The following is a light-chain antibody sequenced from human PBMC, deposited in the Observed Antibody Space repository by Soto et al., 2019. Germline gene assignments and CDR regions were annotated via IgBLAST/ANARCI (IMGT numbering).Light chain of an antibody. CDR1: SSNIGAGYD. Sequence: QSVLTQPPSVSGAPGQRVTISCIGSSSNIGAGYDVHWYQQLPGTAPKLLIYGNSNRPSGVPDRFSGSKSGTSASLAITGLQAEDEADYYCQSYDSSLSGSKFGGGTKLTVL. CDR3: QSYDSSLSGSK. CDR2: GNS. J-gene: IGLJ2*01. V-gene: IGLV1-40*01.